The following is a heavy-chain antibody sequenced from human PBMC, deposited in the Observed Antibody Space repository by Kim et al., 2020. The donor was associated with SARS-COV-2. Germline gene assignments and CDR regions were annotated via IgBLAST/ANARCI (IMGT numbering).Heavy chain of an antibody. V-gene: IGHV3-73*01. D-gene: IGHD6-13*01. J-gene: IGHJ6*02. Sequence: GGSLRLSCAASGFTFSGSAMHWVRQASGKGLEWVGRIRSKANSYATAYAASVKGRFTISRDDSKNTAYLQMNSLKTEDTAVYYCTRDQAAAEDYYYYGMDVWGQGTTVTVAS. CDR1: GFTFSGSA. CDR3: TRDQAAAEDYYYYGMDV. CDR2: IRSKANSYAT.